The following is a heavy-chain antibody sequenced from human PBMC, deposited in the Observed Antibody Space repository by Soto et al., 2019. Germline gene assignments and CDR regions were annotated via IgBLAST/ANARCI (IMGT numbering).Heavy chain of an antibody. V-gene: IGHV4-31*03. D-gene: IGHD1-1*01. J-gene: IGHJ4*02. CDR2: IYHTGST. CDR3: ARATGTLRSRNCDY. CDR1: GGSISTVGHY. Sequence: PSETLSLTCSVSGGSISTVGHYWTWIRQPPGNGLEWIGSIYHTGSTYYSKSLRSRLTMSVDTPKSQFSLRLSSVTAADTAVYYCARATGTLRSRNCDYWGQGSLVTVSS.